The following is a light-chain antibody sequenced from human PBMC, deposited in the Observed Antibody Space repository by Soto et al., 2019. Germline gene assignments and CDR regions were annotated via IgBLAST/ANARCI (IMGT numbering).Light chain of an antibody. CDR2: AAT. Sequence: DIQMTQSPSSLSASVGDRVTITSRASQSVNTYLNWYQKRQGKAPKLLIYAATSLQSGVPPRFSGSGSGTDFNLTISSLQPEDFATYDFQQSDNTPYIFGLGTMLEVK. V-gene: IGKV1-39*01. J-gene: IGKJ2*01. CDR3: QQSDNTPYI. CDR1: QSVNTY.